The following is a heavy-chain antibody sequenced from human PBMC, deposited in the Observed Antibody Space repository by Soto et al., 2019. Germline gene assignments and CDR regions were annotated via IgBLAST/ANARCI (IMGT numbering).Heavy chain of an antibody. V-gene: IGHV3-33*01. Sequence: VGSLRLSCAASGCTIGSYGMHWVRQAPGKGLEWVAGLWYDGDDKYYGDSVKGRLTISRDNSRNTLYLQMNSLRAEDTAVYYCVRGPYYGLYYFDSWGQGTLVTVSS. CDR3: VRGPYYGLYYFDS. CDR1: GCTIGSYG. J-gene: IGHJ4*02. D-gene: IGHD3-10*01. CDR2: LWYDGDDK.